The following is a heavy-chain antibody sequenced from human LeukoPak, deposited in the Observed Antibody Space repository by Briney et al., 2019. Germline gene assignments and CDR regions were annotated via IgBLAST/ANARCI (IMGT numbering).Heavy chain of an antibody. CDR2: IKSKTDGGTT. Sequence: PGGSLRLSCAASGFTFSNAWMSWVRQAPGKGLEWVGRIKSKTDGGTTDYAAPVKGRFTISRDDSKNTLYLQMNSLKTEDTAVYYCTSSYSSGWYGASLGWVGGFDPWGQGTLVTVSS. J-gene: IGHJ5*02. V-gene: IGHV3-15*01. CDR3: TSSYSSGWYGASLGWVGGFDP. CDR1: GFTFSNAW. D-gene: IGHD6-19*01.